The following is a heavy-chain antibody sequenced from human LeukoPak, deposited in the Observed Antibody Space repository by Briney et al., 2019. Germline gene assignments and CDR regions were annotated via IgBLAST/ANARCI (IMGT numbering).Heavy chain of an antibody. D-gene: IGHD3-3*01. J-gene: IGHJ4*02. CDR2: ISGSGGST. V-gene: IGHV3-23*01. Sequence: PGGSLRLSCAASGFTFSSYSMNWVRQAPGKGLEWVSAISGSGGSTYYADSVKGRFTISRDNSKNTLYLQMNSLRAEDTAVYYCAKVGDYDFWSGYYYFDYWGQGTLVTVSS. CDR3: AKVGDYDFWSGYYYFDY. CDR1: GFTFSSYS.